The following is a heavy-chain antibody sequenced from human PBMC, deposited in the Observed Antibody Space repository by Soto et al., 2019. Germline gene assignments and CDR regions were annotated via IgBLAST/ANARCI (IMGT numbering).Heavy chain of an antibody. V-gene: IGHV4-34*01. D-gene: IGHD5-12*01. CDR1: GGSFSGYY. J-gene: IGHJ4*02. Sequence: PSETLSLTCAVYGGSFSGYYWSWIRQPPGKGLEWIGEINHSGSTNYNPSLKSRVTISVDTSKNQFSLKLSSVTAADTAVYYCARGRRYSGYDSFFDYWGQGTLVTVPQ. CDR2: INHSGST. CDR3: ARGRRYSGYDSFFDY.